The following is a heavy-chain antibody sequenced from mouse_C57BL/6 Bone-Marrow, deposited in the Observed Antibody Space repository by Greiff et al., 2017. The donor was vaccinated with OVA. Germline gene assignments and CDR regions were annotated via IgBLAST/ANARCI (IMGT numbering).Heavy chain of an antibody. V-gene: IGHV5-6*01. J-gene: IGHJ2*01. Sequence: EVKLMESGGDLVKPGGSLKLSCAASGFTFSSYGMSWVRQTPDKRLEWVATISSGGSYTYYPDSVKGRFTISRDNAKNTLYLQMSSLKSEDTAMYYCARHADEDYWGQGTTLTVSS. CDR3: ARHADEDY. CDR2: ISSGGSYT. CDR1: GFTFSSYG.